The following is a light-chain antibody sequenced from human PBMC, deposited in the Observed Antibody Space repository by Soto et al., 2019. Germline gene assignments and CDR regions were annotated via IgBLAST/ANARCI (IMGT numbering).Light chain of an antibody. CDR3: QSYDSSLNSGV. Sequence: QSVLTQPPSVSGAPGQRVTISCTGSSSNIGAGYDVHWYQQLPGTAPKLLIYGNSNRPSGVPDRFSGSKSGTSASLAITGLQAEDEADYYCQSYDSSLNSGVFGGGTQLIVL. CDR1: SSNIGAGYD. J-gene: IGLJ3*02. V-gene: IGLV1-40*01. CDR2: GNS.